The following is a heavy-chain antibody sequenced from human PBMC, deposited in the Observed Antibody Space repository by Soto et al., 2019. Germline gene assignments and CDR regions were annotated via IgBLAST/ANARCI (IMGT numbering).Heavy chain of an antibody. J-gene: IGHJ4*02. Sequence: GGSLRLSCAASGFTFSSYAMHWVRQAPGKGLEWVAVISYDGSNKYYADSVKGRFTISRDNSKNTLYLQMNSLRAEDTAVYYCAGDWDSSGLYYFDYWGQGTLVTVSS. CDR2: ISYDGSNK. CDR3: AGDWDSSGLYYFDY. D-gene: IGHD3-22*01. V-gene: IGHV3-30-3*01. CDR1: GFTFSSYA.